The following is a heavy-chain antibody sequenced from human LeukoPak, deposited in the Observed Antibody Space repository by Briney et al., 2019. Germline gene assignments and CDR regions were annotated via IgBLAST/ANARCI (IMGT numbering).Heavy chain of an antibody. CDR1: GLTFSDYY. Sequence: GGSLRLSCAASGLTFSDYYMTWIRQAPGKGLEWLSYIDSSGDVIYYADSVKGRFTISRDDAQNSVFLQMNSLRAEDTAVYYCAKGTHSSSWHWFDPWGQGTLVTVSS. CDR3: AKGTHSSSWHWFDP. CDR2: IDSSGDVI. V-gene: IGHV3-11*01. J-gene: IGHJ5*02. D-gene: IGHD6-13*01.